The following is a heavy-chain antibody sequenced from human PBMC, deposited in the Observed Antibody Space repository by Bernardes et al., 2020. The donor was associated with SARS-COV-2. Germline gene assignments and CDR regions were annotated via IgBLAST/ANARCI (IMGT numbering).Heavy chain of an antibody. V-gene: IGHV1-18*01. CDR1: GYTLSSFG. CDR2: ISVYNGDT. J-gene: IGHJ5*02. D-gene: IGHD6-19*01. CDR3: ARAQWLVSWFGP. Sequence: ASVKVSCKASGYTLSSFGISWVRQAPGQGLEWMGWISVYNGDTKYAQNLQGRVTMTTDASTSTAYMDLRSLTSDDTAVYYCARAQWLVSWFGPWGQGTLVTVSS.